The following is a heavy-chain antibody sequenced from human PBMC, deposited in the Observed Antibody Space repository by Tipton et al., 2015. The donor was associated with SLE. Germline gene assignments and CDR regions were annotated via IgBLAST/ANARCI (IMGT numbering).Heavy chain of an antibody. V-gene: IGHV3-21*01. CDR2: ISSSSSYI. CDR1: GFTFSSYS. J-gene: IGHJ4*02. D-gene: IGHD6-19*01. Sequence: SLRLSCAASGFTFSSYSMNWVRQAPGKGLEWVSSISSSSSYIYYADSVKGRFTISRDNAKNSLYLQMNSLRAEDTAVYYCARVPSSGWYDYWGQGTLVTVSS. CDR3: ARVPSSGWYDY.